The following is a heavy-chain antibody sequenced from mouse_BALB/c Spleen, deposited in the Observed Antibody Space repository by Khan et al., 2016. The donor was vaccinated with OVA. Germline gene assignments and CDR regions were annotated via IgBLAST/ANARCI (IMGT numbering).Heavy chain of an antibody. J-gene: IGHJ3*01. CDR1: GDSITSGY. CDR2: ISYSGST. CDR3: ARYDYDYDGGFAY. V-gene: IGHV3-8*02. Sequence: EVQLVESGPSLVKPSQTLSLTCSVTGDSITSGYWNWIRKFPGNKLEYMGYISYSGSTYYNPSLKSRISITRDTSKNQYYLQLNSVTTEDTTTYYCARYDYDYDGGFAYWGQGTLVTVSA. D-gene: IGHD2-4*01.